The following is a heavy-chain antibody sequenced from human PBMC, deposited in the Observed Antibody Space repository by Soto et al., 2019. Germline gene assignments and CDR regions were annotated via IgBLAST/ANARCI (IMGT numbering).Heavy chain of an antibody. CDR1: GFTFSSYS. V-gene: IGHV3-48*01. J-gene: IGHJ4*02. D-gene: IGHD6-19*01. CDR3: ARPYIAVAGHGDY. Sequence: GGSLRLSCAASGFTFSSYSMNWVRQAPGKGLEWVSYISSSSSTIYYADSVKGRFTISRDNAKNSLYLQMNSLRAEETAVYYCARPYIAVAGHGDYWGQGTLVTVSS. CDR2: ISSSSSTI.